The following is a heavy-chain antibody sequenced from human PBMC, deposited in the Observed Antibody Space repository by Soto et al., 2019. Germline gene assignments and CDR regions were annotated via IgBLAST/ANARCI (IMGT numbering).Heavy chain of an antibody. J-gene: IGHJ4*02. V-gene: IGHV4-59*01. D-gene: IGHD3-10*01. Sequence: QVQLQESGPGLVKPSETLSLTCTASGGSISSYYWSWIRQPPGKGLEWIGYIYYSGSTNYNPSLKSRVTISVDTSKNQFSLKLSSVTAADTAVYYCARDPPTYGSGANWGQGTLVTVSS. CDR3: ARDPPTYGSGAN. CDR2: IYYSGST. CDR1: GGSISSYY.